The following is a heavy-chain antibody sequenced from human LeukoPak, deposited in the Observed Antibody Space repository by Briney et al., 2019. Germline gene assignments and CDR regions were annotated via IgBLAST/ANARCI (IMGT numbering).Heavy chain of an antibody. V-gene: IGHV3-7*01. D-gene: IGHD1-26*01. CDR2: IKQDGSEK. Sequence: GGSLRLSCAASGFTFSNYWMSWVRQAPGKGLEWVANIKQDGSEKYYVDSVKGRFTISRDNAKNSLYLQMNSLRAEDTAVYYCANLGGSYGGDYWGQGTLVTVSS. CDR1: GFTFSNYW. CDR3: ANLGGSYGGDY. J-gene: IGHJ4*02.